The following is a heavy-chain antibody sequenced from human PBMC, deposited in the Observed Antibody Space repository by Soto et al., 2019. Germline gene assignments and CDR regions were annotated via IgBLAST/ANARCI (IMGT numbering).Heavy chain of an antibody. Sequence: GGSLRLSCAASGFTFSSYSMNWVRQAPGKGLEWVSSISSSSYIYYADSVKGRFTISRDNAKSSLYLQMNSLRAEDTAVYYCARDRNIVVVPAAPYYYYYGMDVWGQGTTVTVSS. J-gene: IGHJ6*02. CDR3: ARDRNIVVVPAAPYYYYYGMDV. D-gene: IGHD2-2*01. CDR2: ISSSSYI. CDR1: GFTFSSYS. V-gene: IGHV3-21*01.